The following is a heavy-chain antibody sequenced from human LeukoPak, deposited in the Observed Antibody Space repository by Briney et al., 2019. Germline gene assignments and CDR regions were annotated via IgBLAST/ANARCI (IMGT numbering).Heavy chain of an antibody. CDR3: ARGFYGSGSYLFDY. J-gene: IGHJ4*02. D-gene: IGHD3-10*01. V-gene: IGHV3-48*02. CDR2: ISTDSDSI. CDR1: GFTFSTYN. Sequence: PGGSLRLSCAASGFTFSTYNMNWVRQAPGKGLEWVSYISTDSDSIYYADSVKGRFTISRDNAKNSLYLQMNSLRDEDTAVYYCARGFYGSGSYLFDYWGQGTLVTVSS.